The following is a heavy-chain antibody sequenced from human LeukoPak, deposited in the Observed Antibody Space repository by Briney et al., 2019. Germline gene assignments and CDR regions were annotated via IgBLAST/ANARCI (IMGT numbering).Heavy chain of an antibody. J-gene: IGHJ4*02. CDR2: IYYSGST. Sequence: SETLSLNCTVSGGSISSYYWSWLRQPPGKGLEWIGYIYYSGSTNYNPSLKSRVTISVDTSKNQFSLKLSSVTAADTAVYYCARVYDSSGYYYVGVVSYFDYWGQGTLVTVSS. CDR1: GGSISSYY. CDR3: ARVYDSSGYYYVGVVSYFDY. V-gene: IGHV4-59*01. D-gene: IGHD3-22*01.